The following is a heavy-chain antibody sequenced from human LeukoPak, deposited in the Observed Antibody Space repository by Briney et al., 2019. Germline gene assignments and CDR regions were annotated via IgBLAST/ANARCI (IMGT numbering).Heavy chain of an antibody. Sequence: PGGSLRLSCAASGFTFSSYAMHWVRQAPGKGLEWVSVIYSGGSTYYADSVKGRFTISRDNSKNTLYLQMNSLRAEDTAVYYCARDLTYSSSWVNFDYWGQGTLVTVSS. CDR3: ARDLTYSSSWVNFDY. J-gene: IGHJ4*02. CDR1: GFTFSSYA. D-gene: IGHD6-13*01. V-gene: IGHV3-53*01. CDR2: IYSGGST.